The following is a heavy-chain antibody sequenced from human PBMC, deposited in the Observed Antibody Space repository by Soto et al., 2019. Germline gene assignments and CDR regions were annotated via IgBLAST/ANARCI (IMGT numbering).Heavy chain of an antibody. CDR3: ARASKRWEVNYYFDF. CDR1: GSTFNNFA. D-gene: IGHD1-26*01. CDR2: IVVDSNTA. J-gene: IGHJ4*02. V-gene: IGHV1-69*06. Sequence: QVVLLQSGAEVKEPGSSVRVSCQVSGSTFNNFAFSWVRQAPGHGPEWMGGIVVDSNTAQYSQRFQDRVTITADTSTDTLYMELGSLTFEDTAVYYCARASKRWEVNYYFDFWGQGTLVTVSS.